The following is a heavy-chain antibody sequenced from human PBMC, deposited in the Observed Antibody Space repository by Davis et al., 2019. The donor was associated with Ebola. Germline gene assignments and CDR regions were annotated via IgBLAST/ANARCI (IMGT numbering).Heavy chain of an antibody. CDR1: GGSFSGYY. CDR2: IYHSGST. J-gene: IGHJ5*02. D-gene: IGHD5-18*01. V-gene: IGHV4-34*01. Sequence: PSETLSLTCAVYGGSFSGYYWSWIRQPPGKGLEWIGEIYHSGSTNYNPSLKSRVSISVDTSKNQFSLKLSSVTAADTAVYYCARGRGYRKDNWFDPWGQGTLVTVSS. CDR3: ARGRGYRKDNWFDP.